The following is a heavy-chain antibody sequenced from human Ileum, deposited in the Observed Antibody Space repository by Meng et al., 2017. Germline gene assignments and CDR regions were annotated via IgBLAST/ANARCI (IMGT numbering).Heavy chain of an antibody. J-gene: IGHJ4*02. D-gene: IGHD2-2*01. CDR2: IKEDGSEK. V-gene: IGHV3-7*03. Sequence: VLVGGAGGGLGQPGGSLRLSCAASGFTFGSYWMSWVRRAPGKGLEWVASIKEDGSEKRYVDSVKGRFTISRDNAKNSLSLQMNSLRAEDTAVYYCGPESTGDHWGQGTLVTVSS. CDR3: GPESTGDH. CDR1: GFTFGSYW.